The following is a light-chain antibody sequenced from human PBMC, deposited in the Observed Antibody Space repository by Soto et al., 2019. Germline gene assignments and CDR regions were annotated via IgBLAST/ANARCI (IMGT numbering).Light chain of an antibody. Sequence: QSVLTQPPSASGTPGQRVTISCSGDISNIGTNSVHWYQHLPGTAHKLVIYADSQRPSGVPDRFSGSKSGTSASLAISGLQSEDDADYLCAAWDDNLNGPLFGTGTKLTFL. V-gene: IGLV1-44*01. CDR2: ADS. CDR3: AAWDDNLNGPL. CDR1: ISNIGTNS. J-gene: IGLJ1*01.